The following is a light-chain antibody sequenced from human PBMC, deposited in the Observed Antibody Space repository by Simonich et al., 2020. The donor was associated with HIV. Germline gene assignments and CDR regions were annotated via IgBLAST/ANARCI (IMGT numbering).Light chain of an antibody. Sequence: DIVMTQSPDSLAVSLGGRATITCKSRQSVLYSSNNKNSLAWYQQKPGQPPKLLIYCASTRESGVPDRFSGSGSGTEFTRTISSLQPDDFATYYCQQYNSYPRTFGQGTKVEIK. J-gene: IGKJ1*01. CDR1: QSVLYSSNNKNS. CDR2: CAS. CDR3: QQYNSYPRT. V-gene: IGKV4-1*01.